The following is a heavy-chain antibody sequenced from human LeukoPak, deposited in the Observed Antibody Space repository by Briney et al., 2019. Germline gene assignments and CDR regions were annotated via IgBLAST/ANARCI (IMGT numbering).Heavy chain of an antibody. V-gene: IGHV3-23*01. CDR3: ATSEGSVITFGGVIVTGYYYYGMDV. Sequence: GGSLRLSCAASGFTFSSYAMSWVRQAPGKGLEWASAISGSGGSTYYADSVKGRFTISRDNSKNTLYLQMNSLRAEDTAVYYCATSEGSVITFGGVIVTGYYYYGMDVWGQGTTVTVSS. J-gene: IGHJ6*02. D-gene: IGHD3-16*02. CDR1: GFTFSSYA. CDR2: ISGSGGST.